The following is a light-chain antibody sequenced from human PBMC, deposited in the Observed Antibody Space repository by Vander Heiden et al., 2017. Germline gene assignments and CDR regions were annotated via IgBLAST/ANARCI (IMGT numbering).Light chain of an antibody. V-gene: IGLV2-23*01. CDR3: CSYAGSYTLEV. Sequence: SALTHPASESGSPGQSITISCTGTSSDIWGYNIVSWYQQHPGTAPKVLIYESSQRPSGVSNRFSASKSGTTASLTISGLQAEDEADYFCCSYAGSYTLEVVGGGTKLTVL. CDR2: ESS. J-gene: IGLJ2*01. CDR1: SSDIWGYNI.